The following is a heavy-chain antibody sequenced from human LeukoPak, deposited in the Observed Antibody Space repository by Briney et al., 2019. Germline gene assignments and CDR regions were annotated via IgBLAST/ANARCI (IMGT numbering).Heavy chain of an antibody. CDR2: IYYSGST. CDR1: GGSISSYY. Sequence: KSSETLSLTCTVSGGSISSYYWSWIRQPPGKGLEWIGYIYYSGSTNYNPSLKSRVTISVDTSKNQFSLKLSSVTAAGTAVYYCARVASDYGDYAPDYWGQGTLVTVSS. V-gene: IGHV4-59*01. D-gene: IGHD4-17*01. CDR3: ARVASDYGDYAPDY. J-gene: IGHJ4*02.